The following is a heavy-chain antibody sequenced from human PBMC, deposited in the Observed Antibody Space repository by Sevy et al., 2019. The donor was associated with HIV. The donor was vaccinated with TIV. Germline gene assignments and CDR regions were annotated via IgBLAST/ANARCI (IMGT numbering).Heavy chain of an antibody. CDR2: IIAVFGTT. D-gene: IGHD3-10*01. CDR3: ARDTHYYVSGSFDS. V-gene: IGHV1-69*13. CDR1: GGIFRSNA. Sequence: ASVKVSCKASGGIFRSNAISWVRQAPGQGLEWVGGIIAVFGTTYYAQKFQGRVTLIADESTGTVHMELRSLRSEDTAIYYCARDTHYYVSGSFDSWGQGTQLTVSS. J-gene: IGHJ4*01.